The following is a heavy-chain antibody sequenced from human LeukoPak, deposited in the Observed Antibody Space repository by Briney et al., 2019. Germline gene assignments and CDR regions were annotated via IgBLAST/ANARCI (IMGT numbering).Heavy chain of an antibody. J-gene: IGHJ4*02. Sequence: SETLSLTCTVSGGSLSSYYWSWIRQPPGKGLEWIGYIYYSGSTNYNPSLKSRVTISVDTSKNQFSLKLSSVTAADTAVYYCARGPSGITGTYFDYWGQGTLVTVSS. CDR3: ARGPSGITGTYFDY. CDR1: GGSLSSYY. V-gene: IGHV4-59*01. D-gene: IGHD1-7*01. CDR2: IYYSGST.